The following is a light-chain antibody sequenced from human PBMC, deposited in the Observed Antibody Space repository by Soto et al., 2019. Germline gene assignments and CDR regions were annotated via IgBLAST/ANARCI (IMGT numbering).Light chain of an antibody. J-gene: IGLJ3*02. Sequence: QSALTQPPSASGSPGQSVTISCTGTSSDVGGYHYVSWYQQYPGRAPKLMIYEVTKRPSGVLDRFSGSKAGNTASLSVSGLQAEDEADDYCSSYAASNNFYFVFGGGTKLTVL. V-gene: IGLV2-8*01. CDR3: SSYAASNNFYFV. CDR1: SSDVGGYHY. CDR2: EVT.